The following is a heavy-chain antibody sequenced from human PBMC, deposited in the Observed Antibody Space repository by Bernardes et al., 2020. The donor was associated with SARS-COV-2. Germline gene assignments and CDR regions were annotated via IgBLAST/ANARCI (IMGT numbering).Heavy chain of an antibody. J-gene: IGHJ4*02. CDR3: TAHRDFDY. Sequence: SASGFTVSNAWMSWVRQAPGKGLEWVGRIKRKADGGTTDYAAPVKGRFTISRDDSKNTLYLQMNSLKTEDTAVYYCTAHRDFDYWGQGTLVTVSS. V-gene: IGHV3-15*01. CDR1: GFTVSNAW. CDR2: IKRKADGGTT.